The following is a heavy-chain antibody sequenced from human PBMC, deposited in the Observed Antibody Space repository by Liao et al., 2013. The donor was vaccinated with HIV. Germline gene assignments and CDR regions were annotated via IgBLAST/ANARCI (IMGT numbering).Heavy chain of an antibody. J-gene: IGHJ4*02. CDR2: IDHSGST. V-gene: IGHV4-34*01. Sequence: QVQLQQWGAGLLKPSETLSLTCAVYGGSFTGYYWSWIRQTPGRGLEWIGDIDHSGSTNYNPSLESRVTISVDASKIQFSLSLTSVTAADTAVYYCARGRDVPNFGVVITYYFDYWAQGTLITVSS. D-gene: IGHD3-3*01. CDR3: ARGRDVPNFGVVITYYFDY. CDR1: GGSFTGYY.